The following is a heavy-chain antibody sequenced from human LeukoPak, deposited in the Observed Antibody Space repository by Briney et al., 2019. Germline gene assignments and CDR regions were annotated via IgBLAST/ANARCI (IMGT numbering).Heavy chain of an antibody. CDR1: GGSFSGYY. CDR3: ARGVGYCSSTSCYRTRLDY. V-gene: IGHV4-34*01. CDR2: INHSGST. Sequence: PSETLSLTCAVYGGSFSGYYWSWIRQPPGKGLEWIGEINHSGSTNYNPSLKGRVTISVDTSKNQFSLKLSSVTAADTAVYYCARGVGYCSSTSCYRTRLDYWGQGTLVTVSS. J-gene: IGHJ4*02. D-gene: IGHD2-2*02.